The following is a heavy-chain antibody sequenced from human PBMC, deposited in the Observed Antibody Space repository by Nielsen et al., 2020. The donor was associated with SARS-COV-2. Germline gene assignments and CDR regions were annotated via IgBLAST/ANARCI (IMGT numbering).Heavy chain of an antibody. CDR3: AKRRAVFMLTFGGEGAMDV. CDR1: CFTLNNYG. CDR2: ISYEGRKQ. D-gene: IGHD3-16*01. J-gene: IGHJ6*02. Sequence: GESLKTSCAASCFTLNNYGFYWVRQAPGKGLEWVASISYEGRKQYYADSLTGRFTVSRDTSKNTVYLQMNSLSVEDTAVYHCAKRRAVFMLTFGGEGAMDVWGQGTTVSVSS. V-gene: IGHV3-30*18.